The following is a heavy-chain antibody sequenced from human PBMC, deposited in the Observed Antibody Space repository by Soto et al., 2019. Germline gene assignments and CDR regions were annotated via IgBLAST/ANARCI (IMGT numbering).Heavy chain of an antibody. CDR2: IYHSGST. CDR3: ARSTGITIFGVVHGMDV. CDR1: CGPVCSSHL. V-gene: IGHV4-4*02. Sequence: SCGPVCSSHLGSWDRHPPGKGLEWIGEIYHSGSTNYNPSLKSRVTISVEKSKNQFSLKLSSVTAADTAVYYCARSTGITIFGVVHGMDVWGQGTTVS. D-gene: IGHD3-3*01. J-gene: IGHJ6*02.